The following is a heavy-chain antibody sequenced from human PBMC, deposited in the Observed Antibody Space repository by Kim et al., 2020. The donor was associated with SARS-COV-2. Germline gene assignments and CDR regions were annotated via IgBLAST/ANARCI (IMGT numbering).Heavy chain of an antibody. Sequence: GESLKISCKGSGYSFTSYWIGWVRQMPGKGLEWMGIIYPGDSDTRYSPSFQGQVTISADKSISTAYLQWSSLKASDTAMYYCARGSVVTATRGYYYYGMDVWGQGTTVTVSS. CDR3: ARGSVVTATRGYYYYGMDV. CDR1: GYSFTSYW. J-gene: IGHJ6*02. D-gene: IGHD2-21*02. CDR2: IYPGDSDT. V-gene: IGHV5-51*01.